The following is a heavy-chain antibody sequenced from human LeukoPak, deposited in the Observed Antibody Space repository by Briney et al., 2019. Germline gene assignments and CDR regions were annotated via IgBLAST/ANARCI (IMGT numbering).Heavy chain of an antibody. CDR3: AREFRAAGPGAYGMDV. CDR2: ISYDGSNK. CDR1: GFTFSSYA. J-gene: IGHJ6*02. Sequence: HPGGSLRLSCAASGFTFSSYAMHWVRQAPGKELEWVAVISYDGSNKYYADSVKGRFTISRDNSKNTLYLQMNSLRAEDTAVYYCAREFRAAGPGAYGMDVWGQGTTVTVSS. D-gene: IGHD1-1*01. V-gene: IGHV3-30-3*01.